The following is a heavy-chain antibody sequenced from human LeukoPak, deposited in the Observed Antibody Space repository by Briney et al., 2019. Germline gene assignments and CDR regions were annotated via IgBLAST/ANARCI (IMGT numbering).Heavy chain of an antibody. V-gene: IGHV1-2*02. CDR3: AREGSSSWYERIDY. CDR1: GYTFTGYY. J-gene: IGHJ4*02. Sequence: ASVKVSCQASGYTFTGYYMHWVRQAPGQGLEWMGWINPNSGGTNYAQKFHGRVTMTRDTSISTAYMELSRLRSDDTAVYYCAREGSSSWYERIDYWGQGTLVTVSS. D-gene: IGHD6-13*01. CDR2: INPNSGGT.